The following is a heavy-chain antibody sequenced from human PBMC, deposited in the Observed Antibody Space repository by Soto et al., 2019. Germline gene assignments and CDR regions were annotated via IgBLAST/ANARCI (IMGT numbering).Heavy chain of an antibody. V-gene: IGHV3-74*01. J-gene: IGHJ4*02. D-gene: IGHD1-1*01. CDR3: ARGVNRYYSVDY. Sequence: EVQLVESGGNVLQPGGSLRLSCAASGFISSSYWMHWVRQAPGKGLVWVSRINRDGSRTDYADSVKGRFAVTTDNAKNTVLLQMNSLRADDTAVYYCARGVNRYYSVDYWGQGTLVTVSS. CDR2: INRDGSRT. CDR1: GFISSSYW.